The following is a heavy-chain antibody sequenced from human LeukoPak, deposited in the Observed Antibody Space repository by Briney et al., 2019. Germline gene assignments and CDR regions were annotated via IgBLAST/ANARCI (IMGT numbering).Heavy chain of an antibody. V-gene: IGHV3-7*05. D-gene: IGHD3-10*01. CDR1: GFTFSNYA. J-gene: IGHJ4*02. CDR2: INEDGTTI. Sequence: GGSLRLSCAASGFTFSNYAMSWVRQAPGRGLEWVADINEDGTTIYYVNSVKGRFTITRDNAKNSLSLQLNTLRAGDTAVYYCARWSYVSGTWFLDYWGQGTLVTVSS. CDR3: ARWSYVSGTWFLDY.